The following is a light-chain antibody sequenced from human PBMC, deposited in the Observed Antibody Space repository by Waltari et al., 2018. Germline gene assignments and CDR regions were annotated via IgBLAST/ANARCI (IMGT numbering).Light chain of an antibody. V-gene: IGLV3-19*01. CDR3: HSRDTISTRV. CDR1: SLRRYY. CDR2: GQD. Sequence: SSELTQDPAVSVALGQTVRITCQGDSLRRYYASWYQQRPGQAPRLVLYGQDNRPSGIPDRFSGSTSGDTASLTITGAQAEDEADYYCHSRDTISTRVFGGGTRLT. J-gene: IGLJ3*02.